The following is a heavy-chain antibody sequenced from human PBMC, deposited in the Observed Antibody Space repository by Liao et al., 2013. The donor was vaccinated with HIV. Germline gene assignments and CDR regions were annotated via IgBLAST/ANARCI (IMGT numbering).Heavy chain of an antibody. V-gene: IGHV4-34*01. CDR2: INHSGST. J-gene: IGHJ4*02. CDR3: ARYGMIRYFDWLSQYYFDY. Sequence: QVQLQQWGAGLLKPSETLSLTCAVYGGSFSGYYWSWIRQPPGKGLEWIGEINHSGSTNYNPSLKSRVTISVDKSKKQFSLKLSSVTAADTAVYYCARYGMIRYFDWLSQYYFDYWAREPWSPSPQ. CDR1: GGSFSGYY. D-gene: IGHD3-9*01.